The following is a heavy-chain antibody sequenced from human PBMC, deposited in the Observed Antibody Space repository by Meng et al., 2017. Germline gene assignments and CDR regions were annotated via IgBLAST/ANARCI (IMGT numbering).Heavy chain of an antibody. CDR3: ARGVAAANYYFDY. V-gene: IGHV4-34*01. D-gene: IGHD6-13*01. J-gene: IGHJ4*02. CDR2: INHSGST. Sequence: SETLSLTCAVYGGSFSGYYWSWIRQPPGKGLEWIGEINHSGSTNYNPSLKSRVTISVDTSKNQFSLKLSSVTAADTAVYYCARGVAAANYYFDYWGQGTPVTVSS. CDR1: GGSFSGYY.